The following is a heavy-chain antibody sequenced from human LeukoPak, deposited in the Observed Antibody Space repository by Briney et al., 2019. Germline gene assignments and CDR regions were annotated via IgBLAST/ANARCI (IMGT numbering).Heavy chain of an antibody. CDR2: ISGSGATT. Sequence: GGSLRLSCAASGFTFSSYGMSWVRQAPGKGLEWVSAISGSGATTYYSDSVKGRFTISRDNSKNTLYLQMNSLRAEDTAGYYCAKGGYYSGELSDYWGQGTLVTVSS. CDR3: AKGGYYSGELSDY. CDR1: GFTFSSYG. V-gene: IGHV3-23*01. D-gene: IGHD3-22*01. J-gene: IGHJ4*02.